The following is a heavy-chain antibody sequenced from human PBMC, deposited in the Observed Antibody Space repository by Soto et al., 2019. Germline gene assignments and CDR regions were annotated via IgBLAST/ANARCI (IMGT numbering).Heavy chain of an antibody. CDR3: ARSVAVPGAHIDY. CDR2: VHYTGST. J-gene: IGHJ4*02. V-gene: IGHV4-59*01. CDR1: GGSIIGSY. Sequence: PSETLSLTCIVSGGSIIGSYWSWIRQSPGKGLEWLGYVHYTGSTNYSPSLRSRVSISVDTSKNEFSLRLSSVTAADTAVYFCARSVAVPGAHIDYWGQGTQVTVSS. D-gene: IGHD6-13*01.